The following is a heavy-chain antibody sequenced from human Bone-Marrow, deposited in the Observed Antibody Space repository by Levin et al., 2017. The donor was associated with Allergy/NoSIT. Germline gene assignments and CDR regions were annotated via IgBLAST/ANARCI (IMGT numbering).Heavy chain of an antibody. V-gene: IGHV1-69*13. CDR3: GRGVGDGYNPYYYYYYGMDV. CDR1: GGTFSSYA. D-gene: IGHD5-24*01. Sequence: VASVKVSCKASGGTFSSYAISWVRQAPGQGLEWMGGIIPIFGTANYAQKFQGRVTITADESTSTAYMELSSLRSEDTAVYYCGRGVGDGYNPYYYYYYGMDVWGQGTTVTVSS. CDR2: IIPIFGTA. J-gene: IGHJ6*02.